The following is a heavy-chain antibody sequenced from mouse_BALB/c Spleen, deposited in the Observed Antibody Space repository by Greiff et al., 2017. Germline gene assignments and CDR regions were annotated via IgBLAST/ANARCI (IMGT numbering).Heavy chain of an antibody. CDR3: ARRCNYAFDY. Sequence: DVMLVESGGGLVKPGGSLKLSCAASGFAFSSYDMSWVRQTPEKRLEWVAYISSGGGSTYYPDTVKGRFTISRDNAKNTLYLQMSSLKSEDTAMYYCARRCNYAFDYWGQGTTLTVS. V-gene: IGHV5-12-1*01. CDR2: ISSGGGST. CDR1: GFAFSSYD. D-gene: IGHD2-1*01. J-gene: IGHJ2*01.